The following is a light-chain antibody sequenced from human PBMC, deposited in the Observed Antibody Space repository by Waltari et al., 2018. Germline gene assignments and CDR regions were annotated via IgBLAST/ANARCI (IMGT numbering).Light chain of an antibody. CDR1: QAISNN. CDR3: QHGYGTPWT. Sequence: DIQMTQSPSSLSASVVDRVTITCQASQAISNNLAWYQQKPGKVPKLLIYKASTLQSGVPSRFSGSGSGTDFTLTISSLQPEDFATYYCQHGYGTPWTFGQGTKVEIK. J-gene: IGKJ1*01. V-gene: IGKV1-NL1*01. CDR2: KAS.